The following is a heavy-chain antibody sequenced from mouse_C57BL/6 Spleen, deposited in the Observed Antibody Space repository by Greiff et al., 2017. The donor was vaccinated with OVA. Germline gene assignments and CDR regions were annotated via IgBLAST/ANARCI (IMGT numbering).Heavy chain of an antibody. CDR3: AREDYYGSIYAMDY. CDR2: INPNNGGT. Sequence: VQLQQSGPELVKPGASVKISCKASGYTFTDYYMNWVKQSHGKSLEWIGDINPNNGGTSYNQKFKGKATLTVDKSSSTAYMELRSLTSEDSAVYYCAREDYYGSIYAMDYWGQGTSVTVSS. J-gene: IGHJ4*01. V-gene: IGHV1-26*01. D-gene: IGHD1-1*01. CDR1: GYTFTDYY.